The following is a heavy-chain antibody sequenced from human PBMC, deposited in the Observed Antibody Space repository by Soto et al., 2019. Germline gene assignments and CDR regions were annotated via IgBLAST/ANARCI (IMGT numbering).Heavy chain of an antibody. D-gene: IGHD1-1*01. Sequence: EVQLLESGGGLVQPGGSLRLYCASSGFAFSSYAFSWVRQAPGKGLDWVSSIGIGGDIYYADSVKGRFAISRDNSKNTLFLQMIGLRAEDTAVYYCGTGTTHSVLDILGHGTMVTVSS. CDR3: GTGTTHSVLDI. CDR2: IGIGGDI. J-gene: IGHJ3*02. V-gene: IGHV3-23*01. CDR1: GFAFSSYA.